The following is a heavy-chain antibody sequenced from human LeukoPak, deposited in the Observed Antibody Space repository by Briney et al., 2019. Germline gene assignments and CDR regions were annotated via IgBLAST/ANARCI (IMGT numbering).Heavy chain of an antibody. J-gene: IGHJ4*02. D-gene: IGHD3-16*01. V-gene: IGHV4-59*12. Sequence: SETLSLTCTVSGGSISSYYWSWIRQPPGKGLEWIGSIYYSGSTYYNPSLKSRVTISVDTSKNQFSLKLSSVTAADTAVYYCARGSSYGFSMGYWGQGTLVTVSS. CDR1: GGSISSYY. CDR2: IYYSGST. CDR3: ARGSSYGFSMGY.